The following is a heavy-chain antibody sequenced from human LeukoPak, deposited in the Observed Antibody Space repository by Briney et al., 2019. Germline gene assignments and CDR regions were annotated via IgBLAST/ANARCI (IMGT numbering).Heavy chain of an antibody. V-gene: IGHV3-53*01. CDR2: IYSGGST. Sequence: GGSLRLSCPASGFTVSSNYMSWVRQAPGKGLEWVSVIYSGGSTYYADSVKGRFTISRDNSKNALYLQMNSRRAEDTAVYYCAGYWGLEWFDPWGRGTRVSVSS. CDR3: AGYWGLEWFDP. D-gene: IGHD2-8*02. J-gene: IGHJ5*02. CDR1: GFTVSSNY.